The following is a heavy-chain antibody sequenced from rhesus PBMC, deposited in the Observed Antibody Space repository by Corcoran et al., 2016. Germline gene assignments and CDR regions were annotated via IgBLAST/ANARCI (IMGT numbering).Heavy chain of an antibody. Sequence: QVQLQESGPGVVKPSETLSLPCAVSGGSISGSYLSSWLPQPPGKGREWIGYIYGGSGSTSYNPSLKKRVTISKDTSKNQFSLKLSSVTAADTAVYYCARGEIGSPWGQGVLVTVSS. CDR2: IYGGSGST. D-gene: IGHD1-44*01. CDR1: GGSISGSYL. CDR3: ARGEIGSP. J-gene: IGHJ4*01. V-gene: IGHV4S7*01.